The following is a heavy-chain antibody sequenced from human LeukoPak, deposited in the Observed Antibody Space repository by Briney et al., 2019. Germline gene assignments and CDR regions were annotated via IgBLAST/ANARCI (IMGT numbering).Heavy chain of an antibody. CDR3: ARDATTEPGTVYMDV. CDR1: GFRFSNYA. Sequence: PGGSLRLSCAASGFRFSNYAMSWVRQAPGKGLEWILHISTSGSIIHYADSVKGRFTISRDNAKNSLYLQMNSLRAEDTALYFCARDATTEPGTVYMDVWGKGTTVTISS. CDR2: ISTSGSII. J-gene: IGHJ6*03. D-gene: IGHD6-13*01. V-gene: IGHV3-48*04.